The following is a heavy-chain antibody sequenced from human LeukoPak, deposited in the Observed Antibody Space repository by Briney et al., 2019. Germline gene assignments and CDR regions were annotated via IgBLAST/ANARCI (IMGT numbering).Heavy chain of an antibody. J-gene: IGHJ4*01. CDR1: GFIFSHYG. Sequence: PGGSLRLSCAASGFIFSHYGMHWVRQAPGKGLEWVAVIWSDATNRFYAASVKGRFTISRDNSQNTLFLQMDTLRAEDTAIYYCERDAQRGFDYSNSLQYWGHGTLVTVSS. D-gene: IGHD4-11*01. CDR3: ERDAQRGFDYSNSLQY. V-gene: IGHV3-33*01. CDR2: IWSDATNR.